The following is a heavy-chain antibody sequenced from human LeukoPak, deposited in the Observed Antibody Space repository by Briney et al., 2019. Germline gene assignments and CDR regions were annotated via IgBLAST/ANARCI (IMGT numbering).Heavy chain of an antibody. CDR3: ARGPYGDYDYYYYYGMDV. CDR1: GFTFSSYA. D-gene: IGHD4-17*01. J-gene: IGHJ6*02. V-gene: IGHV3-30*04. CDR2: ISYDGSNK. Sequence: XGSLRLSCAASGFTFSSYAMHWVRQAPGKGLEWVAVISYDGSNKYYADSVKGRFTISRDNSKNTLYLQMNSLRAEDTAVYYCARGPYGDYDYYYYYGMDVWGQGTTVTVSS.